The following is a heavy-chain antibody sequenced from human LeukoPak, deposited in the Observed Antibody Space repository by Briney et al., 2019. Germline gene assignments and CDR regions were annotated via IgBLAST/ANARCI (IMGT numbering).Heavy chain of an antibody. CDR2: ISYDGSNK. D-gene: IGHD2-15*01. J-gene: IGHJ1*01. CDR1: GFTFSSYA. Sequence: GGSLRLSCAASGFTFSSYAMHWVRQAPGKGLEWVAVISYDGSNKYYADSVKGRFTISRDNSQNTLYLQMNSLRAEDTAVYYCARDSGYCSGGICTSRGGYFQYWGQGTLVTVSS. CDR3: ARDSGYCSGGICTSRGGYFQY. V-gene: IGHV3-30*04.